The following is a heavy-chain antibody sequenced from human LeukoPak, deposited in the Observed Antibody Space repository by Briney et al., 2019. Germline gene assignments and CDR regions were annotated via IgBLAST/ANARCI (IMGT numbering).Heavy chain of an antibody. D-gene: IGHD3-10*01. V-gene: IGHV4-4*07. Sequence: SETLSLTCTVSGGSISSYYWSWIRQPAGKGLEWIGRIYTSGSTNYNPSLKSRVTMSVDTSKNQFSLKLSSVTAADTAVYYCAREVLLWFGDPSCWFDPWGRGTLVTVSS. CDR3: AREVLLWFGDPSCWFDP. J-gene: IGHJ5*02. CDR1: GGSISSYY. CDR2: IYTSGST.